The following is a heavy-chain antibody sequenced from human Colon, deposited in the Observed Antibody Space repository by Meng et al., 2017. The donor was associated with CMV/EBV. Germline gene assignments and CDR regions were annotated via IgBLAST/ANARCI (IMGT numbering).Heavy chain of an antibody. CDR3: AREMTAGVAAADRVGDAYE. Sequence: QVHLRASCPGVGKPPCTRSRNCTVSGASINSYYWAWIRQSAGKGLEWIGRVYPSGATTYNPSVVSRVPMSIDTSKNQFSLNLKSVTAADTAVYFCAREMTAGVAAADRVGDAYEWGPGTLVTVSS. D-gene: IGHD6-13*01. CDR2: VYPSGAT. CDR1: GASINSYY. V-gene: IGHV4-4*07. J-gene: IGHJ1*01.